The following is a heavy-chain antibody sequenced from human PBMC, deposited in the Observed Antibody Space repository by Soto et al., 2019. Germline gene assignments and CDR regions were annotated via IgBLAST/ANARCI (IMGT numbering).Heavy chain of an antibody. J-gene: IGHJ4*02. CDR2: IIPIFGTA. Sequence: QVQLVQSGAEVKKPGSSVKVSCKASGGTFSSYAISWVRQAPGQGLEWMGGIIPIFGTADYAQKFQGRITITADASTSTAYMELNSLRSEDTAVYYCASNYYYDSSGYYYIYFDYWGQGTLVTVSS. V-gene: IGHV1-69*12. CDR1: GGTFSSYA. D-gene: IGHD3-22*01. CDR3: ASNYYYDSSGYYYIYFDY.